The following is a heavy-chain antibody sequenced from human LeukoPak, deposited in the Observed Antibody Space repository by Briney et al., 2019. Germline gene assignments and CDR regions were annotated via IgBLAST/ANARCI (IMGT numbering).Heavy chain of an antibody. D-gene: IGHD7-27*01. Sequence: PSETLSLTCTVSGGLIRTYYWSWIRQPPGKGLEWMGYIYHSGNTDYNPSLKSRVTISVDSSKNQFSLKLSSVTAADTAVYYCARDLGHFDYWGQGTLATVSS. CDR2: IYHSGNT. V-gene: IGHV4-59*01. CDR1: GGLIRTYY. CDR3: ARDLGHFDY. J-gene: IGHJ4*02.